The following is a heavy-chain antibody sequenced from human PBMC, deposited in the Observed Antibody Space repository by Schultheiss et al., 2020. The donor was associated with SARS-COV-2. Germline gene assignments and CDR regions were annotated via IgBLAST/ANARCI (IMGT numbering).Heavy chain of an antibody. Sequence: GGSLRLSCAASGFTVSSDSMNWVRQAPGKGLEWVSVIYSGGSTYYADSVKGRFTITRDNSKNSLYLQMNSLRAEDTAVYYCARGGYYTDDAFDIWGQGTMVTV. CDR2: IYSGGST. CDR3: ARGGYYTDDAFDI. V-gene: IGHV3-53*05. D-gene: IGHD3-3*01. CDR1: GFTVSSDS. J-gene: IGHJ3*02.